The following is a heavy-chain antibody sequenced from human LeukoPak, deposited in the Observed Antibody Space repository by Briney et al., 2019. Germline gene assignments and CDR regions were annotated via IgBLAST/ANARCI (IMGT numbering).Heavy chain of an antibody. CDR3: ARERGESIVGATTPYFDY. Sequence: ASVKGSCKASGYTFTSYGISWVRQAPGQGLEWMGWISAYNGNTNYAQKLEGRVTMTTDTSTSTAYMELRSLRSDDTAVYYCARERGESIVGATTPYFDYWGQGTLVTVSS. CDR1: GYTFTSYG. J-gene: IGHJ4*02. D-gene: IGHD1-26*01. V-gene: IGHV1-18*01. CDR2: ISAYNGNT.